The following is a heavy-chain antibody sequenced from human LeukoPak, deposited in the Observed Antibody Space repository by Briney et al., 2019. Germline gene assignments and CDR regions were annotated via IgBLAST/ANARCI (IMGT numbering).Heavy chain of an antibody. Sequence: GGSLRLSCAASGFTFSSYAMSWVRQAPEEGLEWVSAISGSGGSTYYADSVKGRFTISRDNSKNTLYLHLNSLRAEDTAVYYCAKNINSARYFDNWGRGTLVTVSS. CDR2: ISGSGGST. J-gene: IGHJ4*02. V-gene: IGHV3-23*01. CDR3: AKNINSARYFDN. CDR1: GFTFSSYA. D-gene: IGHD1-26*01.